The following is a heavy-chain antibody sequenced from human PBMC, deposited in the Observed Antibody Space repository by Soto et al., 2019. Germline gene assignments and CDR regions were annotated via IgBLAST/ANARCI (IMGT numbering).Heavy chain of an antibody. D-gene: IGHD3-10*01. CDR3: ATGGHNDGSNFYHGMDF. CDR1: GGIFTNNA. CDR2: VIPLFDTA. J-gene: IGHJ6*02. Sequence: QVQVVQSGAEVKKPGSSVKVSCKVSGGIFTNNAISWVRQATGQGLEWLGGVIPLFDTAYYAQIFRGRLRISADGATSQAYMALSGLTSADTAVYFLATGGHNDGSNFYHGMDFWGQGTTVTVS. V-gene: IGHV1-69*01.